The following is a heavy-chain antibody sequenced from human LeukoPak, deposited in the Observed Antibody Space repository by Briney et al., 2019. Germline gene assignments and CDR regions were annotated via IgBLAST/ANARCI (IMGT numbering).Heavy chain of an antibody. CDR2: INHSGRT. CDR1: GGSLSGYY. J-gene: IGHJ3*02. CDR3: AQGWFGYWHTTYADDNAFDI. Sequence: SETLSITCAVYGGSLSGYYWSWIRQSPGKGLEWIGEINHSGRTNYNPSLKSRVTISVDTSKNQFSLRLTFVTAADTAVYYCAQGWFGYWHTTYADDNAFDIWGQGTVVTVSS. V-gene: IGHV4-34*01. D-gene: IGHD3-10*01.